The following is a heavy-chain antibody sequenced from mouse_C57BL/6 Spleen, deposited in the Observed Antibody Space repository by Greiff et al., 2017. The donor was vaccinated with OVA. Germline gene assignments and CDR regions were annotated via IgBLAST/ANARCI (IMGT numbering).Heavy chain of an antibody. CDR1: GYTFTSYW. J-gene: IGHJ4*01. D-gene: IGHD1-1*01. CDR2: IHPNSGST. V-gene: IGHV1-64*01. Sequence: QVQLQQPGAELVKPGASVKLSCKASGYTFTSYWMHWVKQRPGQGLEWIGMIHPNSGSTNYNEKFKSKATLTVDKSSSTAYMQLSSLTSEDSAVYYCARPYGSSRYAMDYWGQGTSVTVSS. CDR3: ARPYGSSRYAMDY.